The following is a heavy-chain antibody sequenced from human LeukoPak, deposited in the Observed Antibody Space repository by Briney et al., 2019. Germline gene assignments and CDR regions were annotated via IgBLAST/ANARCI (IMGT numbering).Heavy chain of an antibody. CDR3: ATPPEGRWLQWDFDY. CDR1: GGTFSSYA. D-gene: IGHD5-24*01. Sequence: ASVKVSCKASGGTFSSYAISWVRQAPGQGLEWMGGIIPIFGTANYAQKFQGRVTITADKSTSTAYMELSSLRSEDTAVYYCATPPEGRWLQWDFDYWGQGTLVTVSS. V-gene: IGHV1-69*06. J-gene: IGHJ4*02. CDR2: IIPIFGTA.